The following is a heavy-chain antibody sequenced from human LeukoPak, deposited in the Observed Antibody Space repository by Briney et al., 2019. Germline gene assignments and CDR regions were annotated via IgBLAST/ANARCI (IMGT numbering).Heavy chain of an antibody. CDR2: ISAYNGNT. Sequence: GASVKVSCKASGYTFTSYGISWVRQAPGQGLEWMGWISAYNGNTNYAQKLQGRVTMTTDTSTSTAYMELRSLRSDDTAVYYCARDSCSSTSCYSFPRYMDVWGKGTTVTVSS. J-gene: IGHJ6*03. CDR3: ARDSCSSTSCYSFPRYMDV. CDR1: GYTFTSYG. D-gene: IGHD2-2*01. V-gene: IGHV1-18*01.